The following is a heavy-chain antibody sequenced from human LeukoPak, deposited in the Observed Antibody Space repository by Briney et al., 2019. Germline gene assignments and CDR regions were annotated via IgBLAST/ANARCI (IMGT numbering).Heavy chain of an antibody. CDR1: GGSISSYY. CDR3: ARHRPGATIFGVVIEGSWFDP. Sequence: SETLSLTCTLSGGSISSYYWSLIRQPPRKGLEWIGYIYYSGSTNYNPSLKSRVTISVDTSKTQFSLKLSSVTAADTAVYYCARHRPGATIFGVVIEGSWFDPWGQGTLVTVSS. D-gene: IGHD3-3*01. CDR2: IYYSGST. V-gene: IGHV4-59*08. J-gene: IGHJ5*02.